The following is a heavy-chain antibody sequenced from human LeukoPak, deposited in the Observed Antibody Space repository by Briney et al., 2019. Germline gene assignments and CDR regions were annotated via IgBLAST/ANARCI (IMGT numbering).Heavy chain of an antibody. J-gene: IGHJ3*01. CDR1: GGSISSYY. CDR2: IYYSGST. D-gene: IGHD2/OR15-2a*01. Sequence: SETLSLTCTVSGGSISSYYWSWIRQPPGKGLEWIGYIYYSGSTNYNPSLKSRVTISVDTSKNQFSLKLSSVTAADTAVYYCARGRDYHDTTSYGVWGQGTTVTVSS. V-gene: IGHV4-59*01. CDR3: ARGRDYHDTTSYGV.